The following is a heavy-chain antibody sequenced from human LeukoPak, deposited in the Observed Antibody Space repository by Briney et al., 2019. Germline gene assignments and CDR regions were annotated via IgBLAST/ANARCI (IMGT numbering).Heavy chain of an antibody. CDR2: IRYDGSNK. CDR3: AKDKIVATITSYYFDY. V-gene: IGHV3-30*02. Sequence: PGGSLRLSCAASGFTFSSYGMHWVRQAPGKGLEWAAFIRYDGSNKYYADSVKGRFTISRDNSKNTLYLQMNSLRAEDTAVYYCAKDKIVATITSYYFDYWGQGTLVTVSS. CDR1: GFTFSSYG. D-gene: IGHD5-12*01. J-gene: IGHJ4*02.